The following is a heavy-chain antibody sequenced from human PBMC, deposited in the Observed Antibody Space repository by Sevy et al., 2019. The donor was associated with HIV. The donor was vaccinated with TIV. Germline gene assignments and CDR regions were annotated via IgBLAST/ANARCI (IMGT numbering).Heavy chain of an antibody. Sequence: ASVKVSCKASGYTFTDYHIHWVRQAPGQGLEWMGWINPNSGGTNFAKRLQGRVTMTRDTSISTAYMELSRLGSDDTAVYYCARVADGVPLWPPFDYWGQGTLVTVSS. V-gene: IGHV1-2*02. CDR2: INPNSGGT. CDR1: GYTFTDYH. D-gene: IGHD3-10*01. CDR3: ARVADGVPLWPPFDY. J-gene: IGHJ4*02.